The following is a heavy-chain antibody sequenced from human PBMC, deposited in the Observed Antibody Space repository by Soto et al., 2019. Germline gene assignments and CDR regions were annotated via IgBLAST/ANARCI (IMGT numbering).Heavy chain of an antibody. CDR1: GFTFSDHY. J-gene: IGHJ4*02. CDR2: SRNKANSYST. V-gene: IGHV3-72*01. Sequence: EVQLVESGGGLVQPGGSLRLSCAASGFTFSDHYMDWVRQAPGKGLEWVGRSRNKANSYSTEYAASVKGRFTISRDESNNSLYLQMNSLKTEDTPVYYCANFSWNYTRGLDYWGQGTLVTVSS. D-gene: IGHD1-7*01. CDR3: ANFSWNYTRGLDY.